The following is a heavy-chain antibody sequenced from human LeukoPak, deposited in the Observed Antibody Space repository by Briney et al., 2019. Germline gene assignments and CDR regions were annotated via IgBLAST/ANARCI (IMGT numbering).Heavy chain of an antibody. Sequence: GGSLRLSCAASGFTFSSYSMNWVRQAPGKGLEWVSYISSSSSTIYYADSVKGRFTISRDNSRNTLYLQMNSLRAEGTAVYFCARDSSGPSYWGQGTLVTVSS. J-gene: IGHJ4*01. V-gene: IGHV3-48*01. CDR2: ISSSSSTI. CDR1: GFTFSSYS. CDR3: ARDSSGPSY. D-gene: IGHD1-26*01.